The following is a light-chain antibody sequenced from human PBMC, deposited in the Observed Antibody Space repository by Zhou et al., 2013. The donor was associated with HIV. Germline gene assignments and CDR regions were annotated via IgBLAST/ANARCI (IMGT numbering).Light chain of an antibody. J-gene: IGKJ5*01. CDR2: DAS. CDR3: QQRNAWPIT. Sequence: EIVLTQSPATLFLSPGERATLSCRASQSVNSYLAWYQQKPGQAPRLLIHDASNRATAIPARFSGSGSGTDYTLTISSLEPEDFAVYYCQQRNAWPITFGQGTRLEIK. V-gene: IGKV3-11*01. CDR1: QSVNSY.